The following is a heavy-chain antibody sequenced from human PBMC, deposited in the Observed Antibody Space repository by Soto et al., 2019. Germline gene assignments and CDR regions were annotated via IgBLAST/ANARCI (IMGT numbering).Heavy chain of an antibody. V-gene: IGHV4-31*03. D-gene: IGHD6-6*01. CDR3: ARGSFSSSSSWFDP. CDR1: GGSISSGGYY. Sequence: LSLTCTVSGGSISSGGYYWSWIRQHPGKGLEWIGYIYYSGRTYYNPSLHSRVSIAVDTTENQSSLKLTSVTAADTSVYYCARGSFSSSSSWFDPWGRGTLVTVSS. CDR2: IYYSGRT. J-gene: IGHJ5*02.